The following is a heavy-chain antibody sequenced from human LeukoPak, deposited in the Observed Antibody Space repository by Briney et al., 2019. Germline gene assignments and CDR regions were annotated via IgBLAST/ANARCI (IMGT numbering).Heavy chain of an antibody. D-gene: IGHD4-17*01. V-gene: IGHV3-48*04. J-gene: IGHJ3*02. CDR2: ISSSGSTI. CDR3: ARDLTVTSAFDI. CDR1: GFTFSSYA. Sequence: GGSLTLSCAASGFTFSSYAMSWVRQAPGKGLEWVSYISSSGSTIYYADSVKGRFTISRDNAKNSLYLQMNSLRAEDTAVYYCARDLTVTSAFDIWGQGTMVTVSS.